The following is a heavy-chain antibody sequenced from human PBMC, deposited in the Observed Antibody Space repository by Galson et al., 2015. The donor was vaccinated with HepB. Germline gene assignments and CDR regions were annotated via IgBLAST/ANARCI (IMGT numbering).Heavy chain of an antibody. Sequence: SVKVSCKASGYTFTTFDINWVRQAPGQGLEWLGWRNPQFGNTGFAQKFQGRVTITRDMATSTAYMELSSLRSDDTATYYCARGLFGGKDSWGQGTLVT. CDR3: ARGLFGGKDS. D-gene: IGHD3-3*01. CDR1: GYTFTTFD. CDR2: RNPQFGNT. J-gene: IGHJ5*02. V-gene: IGHV1-8*03.